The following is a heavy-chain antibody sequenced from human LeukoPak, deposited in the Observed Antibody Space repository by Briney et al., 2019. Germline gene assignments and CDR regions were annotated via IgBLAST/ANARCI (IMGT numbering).Heavy chain of an antibody. CDR1: GFTFSSYA. CDR2: ISGSGGST. D-gene: IGHD1-26*01. CDR3: ARDKVVGATNFDY. Sequence: GGSLRLSCAASGFTFSSYAMSWVRQAPGKGLEWVSAISGSGGSTYYADSVKGRFTISRDNAKNSLYLQMNSLRTEDTAVYYCARDKVVGATNFDYWGQGTLVTVSS. V-gene: IGHV3-23*01. J-gene: IGHJ4*02.